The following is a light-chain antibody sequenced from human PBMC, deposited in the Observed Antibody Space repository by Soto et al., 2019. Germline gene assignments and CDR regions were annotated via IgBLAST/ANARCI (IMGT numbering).Light chain of an antibody. CDR3: QQYNKWPIT. CDR2: RAS. J-gene: IGKJ5*01. CDR1: QSVGSL. Sequence: EIVLTQSASTLSVSPGEGATLSCRASQSVGSLLAWYQQKTGQAPRLLIYRASSRATGISGSFSGSGSGTEFNLTITSLQSEDFGVYYCQQYNKWPITFGQGTRLEIK. V-gene: IGKV3-15*01.